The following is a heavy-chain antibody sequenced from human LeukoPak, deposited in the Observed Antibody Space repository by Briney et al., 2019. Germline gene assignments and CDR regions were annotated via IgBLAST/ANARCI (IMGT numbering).Heavy chain of an antibody. V-gene: IGHV3-7*01. D-gene: IGHD2-21*01. J-gene: IGHJ4*02. CDR3: ARDGVCFDV. CDR2: IKGDGSKI. CDR1: GFTFSEYW. Sequence: GGSLRLSCGASGFTFSEYWMTWVRQAPGRGPEWVANIKGDGSKIYYVDSVKGRFTISRDNDKNSLYLQMNNVRVEDTAVYHCARDGVCFDVWGQGALVTVSS.